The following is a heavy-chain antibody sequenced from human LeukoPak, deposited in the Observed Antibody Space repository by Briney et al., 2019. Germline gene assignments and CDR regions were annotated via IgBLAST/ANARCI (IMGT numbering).Heavy chain of an antibody. D-gene: IGHD2-21*01. Sequence: SQTLSLTCAISGDSVSSNSAAWNWIRQSPSRGLEWLGRTYYRSKWYNDYAVSVKSRITINPDTSKNQFSLQLNSVTPEDTAVYYCARAVGEHIVVVEAFDIWGQGTMVTVSS. CDR1: GDSVSSNSAA. V-gene: IGHV6-1*01. J-gene: IGHJ3*02. CDR2: TYYRSKWYN. CDR3: ARAVGEHIVVVEAFDI.